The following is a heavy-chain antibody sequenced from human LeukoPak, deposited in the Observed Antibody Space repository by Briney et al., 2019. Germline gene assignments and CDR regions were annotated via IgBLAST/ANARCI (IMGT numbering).Heavy chain of an antibody. Sequence: PGGSLRLSCAASGFTVRSDHMSWVRQAPGKGLEWVSVIYSGGDTYDTDSVKGRFTISRDNSRNTVYLQMNSLRAEDTAVYYCARGAAGGSGGIDYWGQGTLVTVSS. CDR1: GFTVRSDH. D-gene: IGHD6-13*01. CDR3: ARGAAGGSGGIDY. V-gene: IGHV3-53*01. J-gene: IGHJ4*02. CDR2: IYSGGDT.